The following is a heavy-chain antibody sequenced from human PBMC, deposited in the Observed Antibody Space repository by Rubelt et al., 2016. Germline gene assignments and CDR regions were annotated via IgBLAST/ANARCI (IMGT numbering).Heavy chain of an antibody. CDR3: ARSPRYDFEDNWFDP. CDR2: INPSGGST. J-gene: IGHJ5*02. CDR1: GYTFTSYY. V-gene: IGHV1-46*01. D-gene: IGHD3-3*01. Sequence: QVQLVQSGAEVKKPGASVKVSCKASGYTFTSYYMHWVRQAPVQGLEWMGIINPSGGSTSYGQKFQVRVTMTRDTFTSTVYMELSSLRSEDTAVYYCARSPRYDFEDNWFDPWGQGTLATVSS.